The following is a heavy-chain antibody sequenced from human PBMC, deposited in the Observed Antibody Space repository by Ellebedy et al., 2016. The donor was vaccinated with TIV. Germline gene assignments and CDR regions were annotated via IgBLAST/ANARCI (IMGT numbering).Heavy chain of an antibody. CDR3: AKDIELTVTTQNYFDH. V-gene: IGHV3-9*01. CDR2: INWKSTSI. Sequence: SLKISCAASGFTFDDYAMHWVRQAPGKGLEWISGINWKSTSIDYAASVKGRFTISRDNAKNSLYLQMNSLTTEDTALYYCAKDIELTVTTQNYFDHWGQGTLVAVSS. D-gene: IGHD4-17*01. CDR1: GFTFDDYA. J-gene: IGHJ4*02.